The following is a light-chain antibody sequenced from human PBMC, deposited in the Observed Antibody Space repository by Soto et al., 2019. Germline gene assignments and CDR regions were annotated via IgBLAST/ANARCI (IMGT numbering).Light chain of an antibody. CDR1: QPVGIN. J-gene: IGKJ4*01. Sequence: ETFVTQSPATLSVSPGARATLSCRASQPVGINLAWYQQKPGQAPRLLIYGASTRATGIPARFSGSGSGTDFTLTITSLQSEDFAVYYCQQYSDWPPVTFGGGTKVEIE. CDR3: QQYSDWPPVT. V-gene: IGKV3-15*01. CDR2: GAS.